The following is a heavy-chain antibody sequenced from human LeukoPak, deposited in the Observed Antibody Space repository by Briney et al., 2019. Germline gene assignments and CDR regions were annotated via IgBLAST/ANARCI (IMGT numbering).Heavy chain of an antibody. CDR3: ARGEYSSSWDHYYFDY. J-gene: IGHJ4*02. V-gene: IGHV1-2*02. Sequence: ASVKVSCKASGYTFTSYYMHWVRQAPGQGLEWMGIINPNSGGTNYAQTFQGRVTMTRDTSITTAYLEVSSLRSDDTAVYYCARGEYSSSWDHYYFDYWGQGTLVTVSS. CDR1: GYTFTSYY. CDR2: INPNSGGT. D-gene: IGHD6-13*01.